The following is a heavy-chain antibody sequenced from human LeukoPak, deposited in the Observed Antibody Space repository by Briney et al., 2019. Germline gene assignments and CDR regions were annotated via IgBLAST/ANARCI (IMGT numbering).Heavy chain of an antibody. CDR3: ARGESRRWLQYGYFDS. D-gene: IGHD5-24*01. CDR2: ISAYNGNT. Sequence: ASVKVSCKASGYTFTSYGISWVRQAPGQGLEWMGWISAYNGNTNYAQKLQGRVTMTTDTSTSTAYMELRSLRSDDTAVYYCARGESRRWLQYGYFDSWGQGTLVTVSS. V-gene: IGHV1-18*01. J-gene: IGHJ4*02. CDR1: GYTFTSYG.